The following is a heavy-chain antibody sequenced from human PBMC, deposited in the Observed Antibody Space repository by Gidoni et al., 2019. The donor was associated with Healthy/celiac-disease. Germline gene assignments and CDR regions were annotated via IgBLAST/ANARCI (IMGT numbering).Heavy chain of an antibody. Sequence: EVQLVESGGGLVKPGGSLRLSCAASGFTLRNARLGWVCTAPGKGLAWVGRIKSKTDGGTTDDAAPVKGRFTISRDDSKNTLYLQMNSLKTEDTAVYYCTTPRLLWFGEHHDAFDIWGQGTMVTVSS. CDR1: GFTLRNAR. J-gene: IGHJ3*02. V-gene: IGHV3-15*01. CDR2: IKSKTDGGTT. CDR3: TTPRLLWFGEHHDAFDI. D-gene: IGHD3-10*01.